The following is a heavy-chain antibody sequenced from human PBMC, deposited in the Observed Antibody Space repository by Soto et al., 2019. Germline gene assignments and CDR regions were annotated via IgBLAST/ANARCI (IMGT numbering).Heavy chain of an antibody. CDR2: ISYDGNNK. CDR3: VRDKYAVTSAYGMDV. Sequence: QVQLVESGGGVVQPGRSLRLSCAASGFTFSSYAMHWVRQAPGKGLEWVAVISYDGNNKYYADSVKGRFTMSRDNSKNALYLQMNTLRAEYTAVYYCVRDKYAVTSAYGMDVWGQGTTVTVSS. D-gene: IGHD4-17*01. V-gene: IGHV3-30-3*01. CDR1: GFTFSSYA. J-gene: IGHJ6*02.